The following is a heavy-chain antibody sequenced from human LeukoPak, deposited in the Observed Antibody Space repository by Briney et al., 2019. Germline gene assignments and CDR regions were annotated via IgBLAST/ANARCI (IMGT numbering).Heavy chain of an antibody. V-gene: IGHV3-53*01. CDR1: GFTVSDNY. Sequence: GGSLRLSCAASGFTVSDNYMTWVRQAPGKGLEWVSSIYSAGATHYAESVKGRFTISRDNSKNTLYLQMNSLRAEDMAVYYCARDLGGPIVGPGGYWGQGTLVTVSS. CDR2: IYSAGAT. J-gene: IGHJ4*02. D-gene: IGHD3-22*01. CDR3: ARDLGGPIVGPGGY.